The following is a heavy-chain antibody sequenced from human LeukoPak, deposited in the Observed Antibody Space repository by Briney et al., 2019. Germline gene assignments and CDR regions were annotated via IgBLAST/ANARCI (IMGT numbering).Heavy chain of an antibody. CDR3: ARDLRIVSGSYLDY. J-gene: IGHJ4*02. V-gene: IGHV3-66*01. CDR2: IYSGGST. CDR1: GFTVSSNY. D-gene: IGHD1-26*01. Sequence: GGSLRLSCAASGFTVSSNYINWVRQAPGKGLEWVSVIYSGGSTYYADSVKGRFTISRDNTKNSLYLQMNSLRAEDTAIYYCARDLRIVSGSYLDYWGQGTLVTVSS.